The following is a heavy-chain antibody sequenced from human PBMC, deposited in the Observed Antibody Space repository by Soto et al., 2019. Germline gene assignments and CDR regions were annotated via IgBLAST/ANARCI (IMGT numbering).Heavy chain of an antibody. J-gene: IGHJ4*02. CDR3: ARGRGYCISTSCSPFDY. D-gene: IGHD2-2*01. CDR1: GFTFSSYA. CDR2: ISYDGSNK. V-gene: IGHV3-30-3*01. Sequence: QVQLVESGGGVVQPGRSLRLSCAASGFTFSSYAMHWVRQAPGKGLEWVAVISYDGSNKYYADSVKGRFTISRDNSKNTLYLQMSSLRAEDTAVYYCARGRGYCISTSCSPFDYWGQGTLVTVSS.